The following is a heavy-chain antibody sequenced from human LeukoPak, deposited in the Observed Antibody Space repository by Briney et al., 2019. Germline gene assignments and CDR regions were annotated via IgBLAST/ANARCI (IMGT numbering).Heavy chain of an antibody. D-gene: IGHD3-9*01. CDR2: ISYDGSNK. CDR3: ATDQRYAFDY. Sequence: PGGSLRLSCAASGFTLSSYAMSWVRQAPGKGLDWVAVISYDGSNKYYADSVKGRVTFSRDDAKNTLYLHMHSLRDDDTAVYYCATDQRYAFDYWGQGILVTVSS. J-gene: IGHJ4*02. CDR1: GFTLSSYA. V-gene: IGHV3-30-3*01.